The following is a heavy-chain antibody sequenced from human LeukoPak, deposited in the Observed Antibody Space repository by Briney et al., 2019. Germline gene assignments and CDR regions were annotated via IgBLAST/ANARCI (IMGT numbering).Heavy chain of an antibody. J-gene: IGHJ6*02. V-gene: IGHV4-59*01. CDR1: GGSISSYY. Sequence: SETLSLTCTVSGGSISSYYWSWIRQPPGKGLEWIGYIYYSGSTNYNPSLKSRVTISVDTSKNQFSLQLSSVTAADTAVYYCARHGSSYDFWSGYYYYGMDVWGQGTTVTVSS. CDR3: ARHGSSYDFWSGYYYYGMDV. CDR2: IYYSGST. D-gene: IGHD3-3*01.